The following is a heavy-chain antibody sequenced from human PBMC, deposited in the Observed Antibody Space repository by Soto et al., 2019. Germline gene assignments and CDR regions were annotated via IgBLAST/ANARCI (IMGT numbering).Heavy chain of an antibody. CDR2: MNPNSGNT. J-gene: IGHJ6*03. V-gene: IGHV1-8*01. D-gene: IGHD6-13*01. CDR3: AREMAAGTGYYYYYMDV. CDR1: GYTFTSYD. Sequence: EASVKVSCKASGYTFTSYDINWVRRATGQGLEWMGWMNPNSGNTGYAQKFQGRVTMTRNTSISTAYMELSSLRSEDTAVYYCAREMAAGTGYYYYYMDVWGKGTTVTVSS.